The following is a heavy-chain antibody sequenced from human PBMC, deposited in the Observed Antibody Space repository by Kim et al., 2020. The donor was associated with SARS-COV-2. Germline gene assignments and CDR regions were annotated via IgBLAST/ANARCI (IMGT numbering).Heavy chain of an antibody. V-gene: IGHV3-48*02. Sequence: GGSLRLSCVASGFTLRSYRMNWVRQAPGKGLEWVSFNSGGGSTKYYADSVKGRFTISRDNAKNSLYLQMNSLRDEDTAVYYCARDERRDRPYYVSSGPARWGQGTLLTVPP. CDR2: NSGGGSTK. CDR3: ARDERRDRPYYVSSGPAR. D-gene: IGHD3-22*01. CDR1: GFTLRSYR. J-gene: IGHJ4*02.